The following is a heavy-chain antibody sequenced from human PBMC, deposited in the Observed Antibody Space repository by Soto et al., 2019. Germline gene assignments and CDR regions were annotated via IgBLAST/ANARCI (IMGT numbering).Heavy chain of an antibody. V-gene: IGHV4-59*01. J-gene: IGHJ4*02. CDR3: ARGFYDSPDYYFDY. D-gene: IGHD3-22*01. CDR2: IYYSGST. CDR1: GGSISSYY. Sequence: SLTCTVSGGSISSYYWSWIRQPPGKGLEWIGYIYYSGSTNYNPSLKSRVTISVDTSKNQFSLKLSSVTAADTAVYYCARGFYDSPDYYFDYWGQGTLVTVSS.